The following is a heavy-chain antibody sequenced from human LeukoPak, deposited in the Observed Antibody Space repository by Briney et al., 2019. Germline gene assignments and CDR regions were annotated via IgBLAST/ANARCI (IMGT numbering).Heavy chain of an antibody. CDR2: IKQDGSEK. D-gene: IGHD2-15*01. Sequence: GGSLRLSCAASGFTFSNYWMSWVRQAPGKGLEWVANIKQDGSEKYYVDSVKGRFTISRDNAKNSLYLQMNSLRAEDTALYYCAREDQPRGTFDYWGQGTLVTVSS. CDR1: GFTFSNYW. CDR3: AREDQPRGTFDY. V-gene: IGHV3-7*05. J-gene: IGHJ4*02.